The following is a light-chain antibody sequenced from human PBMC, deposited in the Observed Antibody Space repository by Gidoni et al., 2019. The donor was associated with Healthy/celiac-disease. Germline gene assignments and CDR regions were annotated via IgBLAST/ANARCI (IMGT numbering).Light chain of an antibody. CDR2: AAS. CDR3: QQSYSTPFT. V-gene: IGKV1-39*01. Sequence: DIQMTQLPSSLSASVGDRVTITCRASQSISSYLNWYQQKPGKAPKLLIYAASSLQSGVPSSFSGSGSGTDFTLTISSLQPEDFATYYCQQSYSTPFTFXPXTKVDIK. J-gene: IGKJ3*01. CDR1: QSISSY.